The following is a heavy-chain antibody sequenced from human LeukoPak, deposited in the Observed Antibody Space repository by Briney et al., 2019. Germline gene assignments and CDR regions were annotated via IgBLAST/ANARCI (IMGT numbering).Heavy chain of an antibody. CDR1: GYTFTGYY. V-gene: IGHV1-2*02. Sequence: ASVKVSCKASGYTFTGYYMHWVRRAPGQGLEWMGWINPNSGGTNYAQKFQGRVTMTRDTSISTAYMELSRLRSDDTAVYYCARGAELLWFGGELDYWGQGTLVTVSS. J-gene: IGHJ4*02. D-gene: IGHD3-10*01. CDR3: ARGAELLWFGGELDY. CDR2: INPNSGGT.